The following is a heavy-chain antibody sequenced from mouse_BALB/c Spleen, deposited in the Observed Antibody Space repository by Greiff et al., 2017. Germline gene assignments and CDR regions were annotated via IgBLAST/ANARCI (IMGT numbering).Heavy chain of an antibody. Sequence: DVMLVESGGDLVKPGGSLKLSCAASGFTFSSYGMSWVRQTPDKRLEWVATISSGGSYTYYPDSVKGRFTISRDNAKNTLYLQMSSLKSEDTAMYYCARRAYYGNYYAMDYWGQGTSVTVSS. J-gene: IGHJ4*01. CDR2: ISSGGSYT. CDR1: GFTFSSYG. D-gene: IGHD2-10*01. V-gene: IGHV5-6*02. CDR3: ARRAYYGNYYAMDY.